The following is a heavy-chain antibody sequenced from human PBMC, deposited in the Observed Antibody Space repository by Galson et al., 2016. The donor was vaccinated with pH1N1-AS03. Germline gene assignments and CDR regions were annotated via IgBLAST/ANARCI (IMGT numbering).Heavy chain of an antibody. CDR1: GGSISSSTYY. CDR2: IYSSGST. CDR3: ARRHAYDSSGYYYVGYFDY. Sequence: ETLSLTCTVSGGSISSSTYYWGWIRQPPGKGLEWIGSIYSSGSTYYNPSLKSRVTTSVDTSKNQFSLKLSSVTAADTAVYYCARRHAYDSSGYYYVGYFDYWGQGTLVTVSS. V-gene: IGHV4-39*07. J-gene: IGHJ4*02. D-gene: IGHD3-22*01.